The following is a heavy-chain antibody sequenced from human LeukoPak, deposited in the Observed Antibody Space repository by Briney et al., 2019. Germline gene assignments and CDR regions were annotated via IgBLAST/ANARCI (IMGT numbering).Heavy chain of an antibody. V-gene: IGHV4-39*01. J-gene: IGHJ6*02. CDR3: ARRPARTSYYGMDV. D-gene: IGHD2-15*01. Sequence: SETLSLTCTVSGGSISSSSYYWGWIRQPPGKGLEWIGSIYYSGSTYYNPSLKSRVTISVDTSKNQFSLKLSSVTAADTAVYYCARRPARTSYYGMDVWGQGTTVTVSS. CDR2: IYYSGST. CDR1: GGSISSSSYY.